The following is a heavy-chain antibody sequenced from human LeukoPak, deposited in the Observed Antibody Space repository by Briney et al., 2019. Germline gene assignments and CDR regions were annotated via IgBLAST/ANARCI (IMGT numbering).Heavy chain of an antibody. CDR1: GFTFSSYA. D-gene: IGHD2-8*02. Sequence: GGSLRLSCAASGFTFSSYAMSWVRQAPGEGLGWVSTVGGGGVTNYADSVKGRFTISRDNSINTLSLQMNVLRAEDTAVYYCARDPGGTFDYWGQGALVTVSS. V-gene: IGHV3-23*01. J-gene: IGHJ4*02. CDR3: ARDPGGTFDY. CDR2: VGGGGVT.